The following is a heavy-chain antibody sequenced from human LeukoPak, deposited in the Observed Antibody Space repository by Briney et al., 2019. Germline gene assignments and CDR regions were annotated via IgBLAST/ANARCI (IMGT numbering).Heavy chain of an antibody. CDR1: GFTFSDYY. Sequence: GGSLRLSCAASGFTFSDYYISWIRQGPGKGLEWVPYISSGGSSKYYIDSVKGRFTISRDNAKNSLYLQMNSLRAEDTAVYYCARAVVPMAYAFDIWGQGTLVTVSS. V-gene: IGHV3-11*01. D-gene: IGHD2-2*01. CDR3: ARAVVPMAYAFDI. J-gene: IGHJ4*02. CDR2: ISSGGSSK.